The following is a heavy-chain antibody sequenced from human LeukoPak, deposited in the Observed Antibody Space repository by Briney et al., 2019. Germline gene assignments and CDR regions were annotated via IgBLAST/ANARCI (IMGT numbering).Heavy chain of an antibody. V-gene: IGHV3-7*05. D-gene: IGHD5-24*01. Sequence: GGSLRLSCAASGFTFSNYWMIWVRQAPGRGLEWVGNIKQDGSEKRYADSVRGRFTISRDNAQTSLYLQMNSLRAEDTAVYYCARASDPWLQLTWGQGTLVTVSS. J-gene: IGHJ5*02. CDR1: GFTFSNYW. CDR3: ARASDPWLQLT. CDR2: IKQDGSEK.